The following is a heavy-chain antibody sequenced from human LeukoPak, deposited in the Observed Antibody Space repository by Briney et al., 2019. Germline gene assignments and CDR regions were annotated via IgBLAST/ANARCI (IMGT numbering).Heavy chain of an antibody. Sequence: PGGSLRLSCAASGFTFSSYWMIWVRQAPGKGLEWVANIKQDGSEKHYVDSVKGRFTISRDNAKNSLYLQMDSLRVEDTAEYYCARDPYSGNYGAYYYYMDVWGKGTTVTVSS. CDR2: IKQDGSEK. CDR3: ARDPYSGNYGAYYYYMDV. D-gene: IGHD1-26*01. J-gene: IGHJ6*03. V-gene: IGHV3-7*01. CDR1: GFTFSSYW.